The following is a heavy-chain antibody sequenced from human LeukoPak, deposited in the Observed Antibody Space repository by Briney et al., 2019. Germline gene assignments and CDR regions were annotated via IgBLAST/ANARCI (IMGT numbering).Heavy chain of an antibody. Sequence: ASVKVSCKVSGYTLTELSMHWVRQAPGKGLEWVGGFDPEDGETIYAQKFQGRVTMTEDTSTDTAYMELSSLRSEDTAVYCCATIPPWSSSWYHWFDPWGQGTLVTVSS. CDR2: FDPEDGET. CDR3: ATIPPWSSSWYHWFDP. CDR1: GYTLTELS. V-gene: IGHV1-24*01. D-gene: IGHD6-13*01. J-gene: IGHJ5*02.